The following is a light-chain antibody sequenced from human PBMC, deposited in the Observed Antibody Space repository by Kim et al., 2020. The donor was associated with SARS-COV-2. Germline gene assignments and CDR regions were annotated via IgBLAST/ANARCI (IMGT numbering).Light chain of an antibody. J-gene: IGLJ2*01. CDR3: QVWDSTTDHRVV. Sequence: SYERTQPPSVSVAPGKTASVSCGGNSIGSKSVHWYQQKSGQAPVLVIYYDSDRPSGIPERFSGSNSGNTATLTISRVEAGDEADYYCQVWDSTTDHRVVFGGGTQLTVL. V-gene: IGLV3-21*04. CDR2: YDS. CDR1: SIGSKS.